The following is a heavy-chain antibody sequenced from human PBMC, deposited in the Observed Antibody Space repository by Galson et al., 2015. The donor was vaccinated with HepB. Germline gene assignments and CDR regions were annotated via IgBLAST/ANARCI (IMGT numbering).Heavy chain of an antibody. J-gene: IGHJ6*02. Sequence: SLRLSCAASGFIVSSHYMTWVRQAPGRGLEWVSVIFGGDNTYYADSVKGRCTISRDNSKNTGYLKMDSLRFEDTALYYCARGLGTRYSNSWYFFDAMDVWGQGTTVIVSS. D-gene: IGHD2/OR15-2a*01. V-gene: IGHV3-66*01. CDR3: ARGLGTRYSNSWYFFDAMDV. CDR2: IFGGDNT. CDR1: GFIVSSHY.